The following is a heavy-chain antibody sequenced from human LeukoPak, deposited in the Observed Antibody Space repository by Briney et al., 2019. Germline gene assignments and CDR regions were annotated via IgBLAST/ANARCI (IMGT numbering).Heavy chain of an antibody. CDR3: ARGVSSYCTNGVCWGYYYYYYMDV. CDR1: GYTFTSYD. CDR2: MNPNSGNT. J-gene: IGHJ6*03. D-gene: IGHD2-8*01. Sequence: ASVKVSCKASGYTFTSYDINWVRQATGQGLEWMGWMNPNSGNTGYAQKFQGRVTMTRNTSLSTAYMELSSLRSEDTAVYYCARGVSSYCTNGVCWGYYYYYYMDVWGKGTTVTVSS. V-gene: IGHV1-8*01.